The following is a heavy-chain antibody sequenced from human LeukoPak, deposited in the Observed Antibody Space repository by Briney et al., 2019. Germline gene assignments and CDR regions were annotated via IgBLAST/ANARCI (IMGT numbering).Heavy chain of an antibody. CDR3: ASRGKCGSTSCYVPFDY. CDR1: GYTFTSYA. CDR2: IIPIFGSS. J-gene: IGHJ4*02. V-gene: IGHV1-69*01. D-gene: IGHD2-2*01. Sequence: KISCKGSGYTFTSYAISWVRQAPGQGLEWMGGIIPIFGSSNYAQKFQGRVTITADESTSTAYMELSSLRSEDTALYYCASRGKCGSTSCYVPFDYWGQGTLVTVSS.